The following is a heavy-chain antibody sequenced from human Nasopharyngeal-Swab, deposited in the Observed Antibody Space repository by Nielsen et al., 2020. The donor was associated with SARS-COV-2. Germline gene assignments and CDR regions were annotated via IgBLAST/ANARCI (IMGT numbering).Heavy chain of an antibody. D-gene: IGHD3-3*01. CDR3: ARGGGGIFGVVKDFDY. CDR2: IYYSGST. Sequence: WIRPSPGEGLEWIGYIYYSGSTNYNPSLKSRVTISLDTSENQFSLKLSSVTAADTAVYYCARGGGGIFGVVKDFDYWGQGTLVTVSS. V-gene: IGHV4-59*01. J-gene: IGHJ4*02.